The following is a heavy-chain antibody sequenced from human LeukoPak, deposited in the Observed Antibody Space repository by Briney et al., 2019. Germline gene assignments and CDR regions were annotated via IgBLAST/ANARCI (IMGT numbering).Heavy chain of an antibody. Sequence: KSSETLSLTCTVSGGSISSSSYYWGWIRQPPEKGLEWIGSIYYSGSTYYNPSLKSRVTISVDTSKNQFSLKLSSVTAADTAVYYCARQSLYPPSTSTHFDYWGQGTLVTVSS. J-gene: IGHJ4*02. D-gene: IGHD2-2*01. V-gene: IGHV4-39*01. CDR3: ARQSLYPPSTSTHFDY. CDR1: GGSISSSSYY. CDR2: IYYSGST.